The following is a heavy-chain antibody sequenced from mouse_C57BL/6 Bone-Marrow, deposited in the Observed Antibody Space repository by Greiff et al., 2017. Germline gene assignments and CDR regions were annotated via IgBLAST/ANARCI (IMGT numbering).Heavy chain of an antibody. Sequence: EVKLQESGAELVRPGASVKLSCTASGFNIKDDYMHWVKQRPEQGLEWIGWIDPENGDTEYASKIQGKATITADTSSNTAYLQLSSLTSEDTAVYYCTTAGYYWGQGTTLTVSS. CDR1: GFNIKDDY. CDR2: IDPENGDT. CDR3: TTAGYY. V-gene: IGHV14-4*01. D-gene: IGHD3-3*01. J-gene: IGHJ2*01.